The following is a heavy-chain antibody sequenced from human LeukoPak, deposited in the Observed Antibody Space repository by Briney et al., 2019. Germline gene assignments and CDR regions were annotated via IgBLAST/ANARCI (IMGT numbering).Heavy chain of an antibody. D-gene: IGHD6-13*01. J-gene: IGHJ5*02. CDR3: ARVGSRGFDP. Sequence: EWIGRIYTSGSTNYNPSLKSRVTMSVDTSKNQFSLKLSSVTAADTAVYYCARVGSRGFDPWGQGTLVTVSS. CDR2: IYTSGST. V-gene: IGHV4-4*07.